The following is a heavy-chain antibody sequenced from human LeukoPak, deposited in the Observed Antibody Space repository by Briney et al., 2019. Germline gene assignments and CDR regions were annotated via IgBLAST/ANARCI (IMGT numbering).Heavy chain of an antibody. J-gene: IGHJ4*02. Sequence: PSETLSLTCTVSGGSISSYYWSWIRQPPGKGLEWIGYIYYSGSTNYNPSLKSRVTISVDTSKNQFSLKLSSVTAADTAVYYCARVYGSGSREVRYIDYWGQGTLVTVSS. CDR2: IYYSGST. V-gene: IGHV4-59*01. D-gene: IGHD3-10*01. CDR3: ARVYGSGSREVRYIDY. CDR1: GGSISSYY.